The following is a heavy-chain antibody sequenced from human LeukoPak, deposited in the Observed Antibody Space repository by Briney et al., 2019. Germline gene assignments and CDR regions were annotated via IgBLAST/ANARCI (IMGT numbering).Heavy chain of an antibody. CDR3: ARAEGRQIAAAGFDY. V-gene: IGHV6-1*01. J-gene: IGHJ4*02. CDR1: GDSVSSNSAA. Sequence: SQTLSLTCAISGDSVSSNSAAWNWVRQSPSRGLEWLGRTYYRSKWYNDYAVSVKSRITINPDTSKNQFSLQLNSVTPEDTAVYYCARAEGRQIAAAGFDYWGQGTLVTVSS. CDR2: TYYRSKWYN. D-gene: IGHD6-13*01.